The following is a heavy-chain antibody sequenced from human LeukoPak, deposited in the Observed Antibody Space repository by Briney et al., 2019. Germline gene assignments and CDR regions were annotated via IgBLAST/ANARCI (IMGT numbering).Heavy chain of an antibody. D-gene: IGHD2-15*01. V-gene: IGHV3-33*08. CDR1: GFTFSSYG. J-gene: IGHJ4*02. CDR3: ARQHCSGGDCYFFD. Sequence: GGPLRLSCAPSGFTFSSYGMHWVRQAPGKGLEWVALIWYDGNNKYYADSVKGRFTISRDNSKNTLYLQLNSLRAEDTAVYYCARQHCSGGDCYFFDWGQGTLVTVSS. CDR2: IWYDGNNK.